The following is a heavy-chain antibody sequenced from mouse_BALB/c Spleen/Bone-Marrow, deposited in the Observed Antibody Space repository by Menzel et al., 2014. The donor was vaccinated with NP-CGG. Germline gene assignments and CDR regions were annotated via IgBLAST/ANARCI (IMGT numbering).Heavy chain of an antibody. CDR1: GYTFTSYW. D-gene: IGHD1-1*02. V-gene: IGHV1-5*01. Sequence: EVKVVESGTVLARPGASVKMSCKASGYTFTSYWMHWVKQRPGQGLEWIGAIYPGISDTSYNQKFKGKAKLTAVTSTSTAYMELSSLTNEDSAVYYCTRSGNAMDYWGQGTSVTVSS. CDR2: IYPGISDT. J-gene: IGHJ4*01. CDR3: TRSGNAMDY.